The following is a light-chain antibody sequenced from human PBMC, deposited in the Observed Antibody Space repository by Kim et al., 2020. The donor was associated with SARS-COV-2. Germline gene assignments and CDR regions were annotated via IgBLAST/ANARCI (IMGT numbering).Light chain of an antibody. CDR1: DVGGYNY. CDR2: DVS. CDR3: SAYTRGSTLGV. Sequence: QSALSQPASVSGSPGQSTTISCSDVGGYNYVSWYQHNPGKAPKLQIYDVSVRPSGVSDRFSGSKSGNTASLTISGLQAEDEADYYCSAYTRGSTLGVFGGGTQLTVL. V-gene: IGLV2-14*03. J-gene: IGLJ2*01.